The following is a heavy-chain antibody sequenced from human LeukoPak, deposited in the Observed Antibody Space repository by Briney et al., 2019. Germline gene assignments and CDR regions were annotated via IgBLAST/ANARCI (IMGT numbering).Heavy chain of an antibody. Sequence: ASVKVSCKASGYTFSAYGINWVRLPPGQGLEWMASTNPHKGDTQYAQEFQGGVTMTTDTYPSTAYMHLTSLRSDDTAIYYCARRKYGVDYNGMDVWGQGTTVSVPS. J-gene: IGHJ6*02. V-gene: IGHV1-18*01. CDR1: GYTFSAYG. D-gene: IGHD5/OR15-5a*01. CDR2: TNPHKGDT. CDR3: ARRKYGVDYNGMDV.